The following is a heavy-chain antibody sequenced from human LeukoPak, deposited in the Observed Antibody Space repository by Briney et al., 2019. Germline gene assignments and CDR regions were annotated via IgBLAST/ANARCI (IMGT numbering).Heavy chain of an antibody. CDR2: IYYSGST. D-gene: IGHD1-14*01. J-gene: IGHJ4*02. CDR1: GGSISSSSYY. CDR3: ATAGPSKVDY. Sequence: SETLSLTCTVSGGSISSSSYYWGWIRQPPGKGLEWIGSIYYSGSTYYNPSLKSRVTISVDKSKNQFSLKLSSVTAADTAVYYCATAGPSKVDYWGQGTLVTVSS. V-gene: IGHV4-39*07.